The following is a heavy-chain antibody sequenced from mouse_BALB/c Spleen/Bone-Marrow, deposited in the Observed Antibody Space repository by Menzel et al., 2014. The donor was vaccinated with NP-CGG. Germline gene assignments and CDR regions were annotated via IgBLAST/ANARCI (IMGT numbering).Heavy chain of an antibody. Sequence: EVKLVESGAELVRSGASVKLSCTASGFNIKDYYMHWVKQRPEQGLEWIGWIDPENGDTEYAPKFQGKATMTADTSSNTAYLQLSSLTSKDTAVYYCNRYDWYFDVWGAGTTVTVSS. D-gene: IGHD2-14*01. J-gene: IGHJ1*01. CDR2: IDPENGDT. CDR1: GFNIKDYY. V-gene: IGHV14-4*02. CDR3: NRYDWYFDV.